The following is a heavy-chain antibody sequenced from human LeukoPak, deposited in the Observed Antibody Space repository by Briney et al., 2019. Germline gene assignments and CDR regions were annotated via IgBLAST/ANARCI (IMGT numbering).Heavy chain of an antibody. V-gene: IGHV1-69*04. CDR1: GGTFSSYA. Sequence: ASVKVSCKASGGTFSSYAISWVRQAPGQGLEWMGRIIPILGIANYAQKFQGRVTITADKSTSTAYMELSSLRSEDTAVYYCARERRVRGVKPDYWGQGTLVTVSS. CDR3: ARERRVRGVKPDY. CDR2: IIPILGIA. D-gene: IGHD3-10*01. J-gene: IGHJ4*02.